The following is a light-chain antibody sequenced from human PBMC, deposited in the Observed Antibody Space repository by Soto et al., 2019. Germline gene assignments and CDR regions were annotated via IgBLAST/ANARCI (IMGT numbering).Light chain of an antibody. V-gene: IGLV7-46*01. CDR1: AGAVTSGHY. CDR2: DTN. J-gene: IGLJ3*02. CDR3: MLSYSGAWV. Sequence: QAVVTQEPSLTVSPGGTVTLTCGSSAGAVTSGHYPYWFQQEPGQAPRTLIYDTNNKHSWTPARFSGSLLGGKAALTLSGAQPEDEAEYYCMLSYSGAWVFGGGTQLTVL.